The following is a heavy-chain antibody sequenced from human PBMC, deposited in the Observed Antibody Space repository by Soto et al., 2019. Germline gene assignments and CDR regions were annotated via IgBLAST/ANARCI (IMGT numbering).Heavy chain of an antibody. V-gene: IGHV3-33*01. CDR3: ARDPPPPYDYGSGSYYDY. Sequence: QVQLVESGGGVVQPGRSLRLSCAASGFTFSSYGMHWVRQAPGKGLEWVAVIWYDGSNKYYADSVKGRFTISRDNSKNTLYLQINSLRAEDTAVYYCARDPPPPYDYGSGSYYDYWGQGTLVTVSS. D-gene: IGHD3-10*01. J-gene: IGHJ4*02. CDR1: GFTFSSYG. CDR2: IWYDGSNK.